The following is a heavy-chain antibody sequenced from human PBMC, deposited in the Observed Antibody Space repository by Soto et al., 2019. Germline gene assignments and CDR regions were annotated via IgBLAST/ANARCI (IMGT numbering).Heavy chain of an antibody. D-gene: IGHD3-10*01. CDR3: AKAGGGFGDFVHH. CDR2: ILYDGSDK. J-gene: IGHJ4*02. CDR1: GFTFSSYG. Sequence: PGGSLRLSCAASGFTFSSYGMHWVRQAPGKGLEWVTGILYDGSDKCYADSVKGRFTISRENSKNTLYLQMNSLRTEDSAVYYCAKAGGGFGDFVHHWGQGTPVTVSS. V-gene: IGHV3-30*18.